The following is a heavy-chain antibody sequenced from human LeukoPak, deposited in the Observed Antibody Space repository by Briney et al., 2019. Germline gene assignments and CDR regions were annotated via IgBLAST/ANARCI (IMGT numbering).Heavy chain of an antibody. D-gene: IGHD5-24*01. V-gene: IGHV4-39*07. CDR2: FFYGGNS. CDR3: ARDRRDGYNYDFDY. Sequence: SETLSLTCTVSGASISSSSSFWAWIRQPPGKGLEWIGSFFYGGNSYYNPSLKSRVTISVDTSKNQFSLKLNSVTAAGTAVYYCARDRRDGYNYDFDYWGQGTLVTVSS. CDR1: GASISSSSSF. J-gene: IGHJ4*02.